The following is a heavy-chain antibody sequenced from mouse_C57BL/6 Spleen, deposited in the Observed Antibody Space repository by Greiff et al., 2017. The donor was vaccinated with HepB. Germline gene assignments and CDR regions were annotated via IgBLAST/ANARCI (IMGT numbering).Heavy chain of an antibody. CDR3: ARSEYYYGSRYYFDY. J-gene: IGHJ2*01. V-gene: IGHV1-81*01. D-gene: IGHD1-1*01. CDR1: GYTFTSYG. Sequence: VQRVESGAELARPGASVKLSCKASGYTFTSYGISWVKQRTGQGLEWIGEIYPRSGNTYYNEKFKGKATLTADKSSSTAYMELRSLTSEDSAVYFCARSEYYYGSRYYFDYWGQGTTLTVSS. CDR2: IYPRSGNT.